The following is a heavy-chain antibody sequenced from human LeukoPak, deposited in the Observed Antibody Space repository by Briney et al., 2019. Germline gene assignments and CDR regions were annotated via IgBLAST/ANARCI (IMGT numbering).Heavy chain of an antibody. V-gene: IGHV3-23*01. CDR1: GFTFSSYA. J-gene: IGHJ5*02. CDR3: AKDSRGYSYGYGAGSFGDA. Sequence: GGSLRLSCAASGFTFSSYAMSWVRQAPGKGLEWVSAISGSGGSTYYADSVKGRFTISRDNSKNTLYLQMNSLRAEDTAVYYCAKDSRGYSYGYGAGSFGDAWGQGTLVTVSS. CDR2: ISGSGGST. D-gene: IGHD5-18*01.